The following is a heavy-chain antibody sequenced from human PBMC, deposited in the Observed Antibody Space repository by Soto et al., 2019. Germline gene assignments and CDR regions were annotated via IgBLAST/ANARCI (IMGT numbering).Heavy chain of an antibody. CDR1: GYTFTSYA. J-gene: IGHJ4*02. CDR3: ARVFNLITGTTFGY. CDR2: INAGNGNT. Sequence: QVQLVQSGAEVKKPGASVKVSCKASGYTFTSYAMHWVRQAPGQRLEWMGWINAGNGNTKYSQKIQGRVTITRDTSASTAYMELSSLRSEDTAVYYCARVFNLITGTTFGYWGQGTLVTVSS. D-gene: IGHD1-7*01. V-gene: IGHV1-3*01.